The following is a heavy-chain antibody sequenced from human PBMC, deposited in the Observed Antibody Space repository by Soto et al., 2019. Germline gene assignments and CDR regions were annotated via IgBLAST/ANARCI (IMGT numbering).Heavy chain of an antibody. CDR2: IYYSGST. J-gene: IGHJ6*02. CDR1: GGSISSYY. CDR3: ARAPHYYYGMDV. Sequence: SETLSLTCTVSGGSISSYYWSWIRQPPGKGLEWIGYIYYSGSTNYNPSLKSRVTISVDTSKNQFSLKLSSLRSEDTAVYYCARAPHYYYGMDVWGQGTTVTVSS. V-gene: IGHV4-59*01.